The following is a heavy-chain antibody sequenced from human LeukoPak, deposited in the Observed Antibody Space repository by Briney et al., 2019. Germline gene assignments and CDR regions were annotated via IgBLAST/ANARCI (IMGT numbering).Heavy chain of an antibody. Sequence: SQTLSLTCTVSGGSISSDGYYWSWIRQPPGKGLEWIGYIYYSGSTSYYPSLRSRVMISVDTSKNQFSLKLSSVTAADTAVYYCARGISYYDSSGDNWFDPWGQGTLVTVSS. CDR1: GGSISSDGYY. CDR3: ARGISYYDSSGDNWFDP. V-gene: IGHV4-30-4*01. CDR2: IYYSGST. D-gene: IGHD3-22*01. J-gene: IGHJ5*02.